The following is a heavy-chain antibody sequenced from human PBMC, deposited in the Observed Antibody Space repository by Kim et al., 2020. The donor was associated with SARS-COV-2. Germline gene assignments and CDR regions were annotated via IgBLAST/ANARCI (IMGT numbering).Heavy chain of an antibody. V-gene: IGHV3-30*03. CDR3: ASNSNFEGLNAFDI. CDR2: ISYDGSNK. CDR1: GFTFSSYG. D-gene: IGHD4-4*01. Sequence: GGSLRLSCAASGFTFSSYGMHWVRQAPGKGLEWVAVISYDGSNKYYADSVKGRFTISRDNSKNTLYLQMNSLRAEDTAVYYCASNSNFEGLNAFDIWGQGTMVTVSS. J-gene: IGHJ3*02.